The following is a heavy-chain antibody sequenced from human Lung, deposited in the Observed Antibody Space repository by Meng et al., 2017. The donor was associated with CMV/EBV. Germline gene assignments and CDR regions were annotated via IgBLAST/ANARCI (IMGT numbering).Heavy chain of an antibody. J-gene: IGHJ5*02. D-gene: IGHD2-15*01. V-gene: IGHV3-15*01. CDR2: IKGKTSGGTI. CDR3: SPWWAFGP. Sequence: GESXKISCVVSGFSVTYGWMSWVRQAPGKGLEWVGRIKGKTSGGTIDYAAPVKDRFTILRDDLENTVYLYMNNLRTEDTAVYYCSPWWAFGPWGQGNLVTFSS. CDR1: GFSVTYGW.